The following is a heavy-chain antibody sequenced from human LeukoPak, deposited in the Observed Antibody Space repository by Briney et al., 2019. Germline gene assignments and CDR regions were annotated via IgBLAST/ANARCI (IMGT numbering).Heavy chain of an antibody. Sequence: GASVKVSCKASGYTFTGYYMHWVRQAPGQGLEWMGWVNPNSGGTNYAQKFQGRVTMTRDTSISTAYMELSRLRSDDTAVYYCAREGFSYYYGSGGLGFDYWGQGTLVTVSS. CDR3: AREGFSYYYGSGGLGFDY. D-gene: IGHD3-10*01. CDR2: VNPNSGGT. CDR1: GYTFTGYY. V-gene: IGHV1-2*02. J-gene: IGHJ4*02.